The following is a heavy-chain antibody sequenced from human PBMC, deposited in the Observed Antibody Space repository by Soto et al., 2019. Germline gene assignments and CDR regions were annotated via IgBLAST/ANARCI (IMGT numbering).Heavy chain of an antibody. Sequence: QVQLQESGPGLVKPSQTLSLTCSVSGASTVSHYHWTWIRQPPGKGLEWMGYIFNSGTTFYNPSPPSRLSISLGTSGKHFSLEPRFVTGAEPAGFYCALALGPNAGLGYWGQGTLVTVSS. D-gene: IGHD3-3*02. J-gene: IGHJ4*01. V-gene: IGHV4-31*02. CDR1: GASTVSHYH. CDR3: ALALGPNAGLGY. CDR2: IFNSGTT.